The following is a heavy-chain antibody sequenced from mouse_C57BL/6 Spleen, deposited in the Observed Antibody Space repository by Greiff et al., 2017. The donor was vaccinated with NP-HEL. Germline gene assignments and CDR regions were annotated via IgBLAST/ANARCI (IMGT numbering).Heavy chain of an antibody. CDR3: AIITTVAVDY. J-gene: IGHJ2*01. D-gene: IGHD1-1*01. CDR1: GYTFTDYY. V-gene: IGHV1-76*01. CDR2: IYPGSGNT. Sequence: QVHVKQSGAELVRPGASVKLSCKASGYTFTDYYINWVKQRPGQGLEWIARIYPGSGNTYYNEKFKGKATLTAEKSSSTAYMQLSSLTSEDSAVYFCAIITTVAVDYWGQGTTLTVSS.